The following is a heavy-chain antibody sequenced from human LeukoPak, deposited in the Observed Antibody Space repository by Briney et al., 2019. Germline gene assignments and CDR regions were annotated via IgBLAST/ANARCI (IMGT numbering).Heavy chain of an antibody. J-gene: IGHJ4*02. CDR3: AKARVPTGNGYYSD. Sequence: GGSLRLSCAASGLTFNNYAMGWVRQAPGEGLEWVSDISDSGGSTYNADSVRGRFTISRDNSKNTLYLQMNSLRAEDTAIYYCAKARVPTGNGYYSDWGQGTLVTVSS. CDR2: ISDSGGST. V-gene: IGHV3-23*01. D-gene: IGHD3-22*01. CDR1: GLTFNNYA.